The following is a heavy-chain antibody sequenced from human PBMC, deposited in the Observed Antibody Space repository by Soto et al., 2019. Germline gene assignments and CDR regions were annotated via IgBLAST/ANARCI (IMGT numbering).Heavy chain of an antibody. CDR1: GGSISRSGYF. J-gene: IGHJ4*02. CDR3: ARSSRSYFDY. Sequence: QVQLQESGPGLVKPSQTLSLTCTVSGGSISRSGYFWSWIRQHPGKGLEWIGYIYDSGSNYYNPSLKSRVSLSVDTSKNQFSLNLTSVTAADTAMYYCARSSRSYFDYWGQGTLVTVSS. V-gene: IGHV4-31*03. CDR2: IYDSGSN.